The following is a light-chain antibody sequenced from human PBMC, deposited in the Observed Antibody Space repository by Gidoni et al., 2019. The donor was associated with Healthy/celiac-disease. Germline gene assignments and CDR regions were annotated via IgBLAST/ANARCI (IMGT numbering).Light chain of an antibody. CDR1: SSNIGSNT. CDR3: AAWDDSLNGYWV. J-gene: IGLJ3*02. CDR2: SNN. Sequence: QSVLTQPHSASGTPGQRVTISCSGSSSNIGSNTVNWYQQLPGTAPKLLIYSNNQRPSGVPDRVSGSKSGTSASLAISGLQSEDEADYYCAAWDDSLNGYWVFGGGTKLTVL. V-gene: IGLV1-44*01.